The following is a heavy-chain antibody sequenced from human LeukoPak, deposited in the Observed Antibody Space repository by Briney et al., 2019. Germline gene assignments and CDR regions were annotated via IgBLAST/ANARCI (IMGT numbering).Heavy chain of an antibody. CDR3: AKDRDGMDV. Sequence: GGSLRLSCAASGFTFSSYAMSWVRQAPGKGLEWVSVIDSGGITYYADSVKGRFTISRDNSKNTLYLQMNSLRAEDTAVYYCAKDRDGMDVWGQGTTVTVSS. J-gene: IGHJ6*02. V-gene: IGHV3-66*01. CDR1: GFTFSSYA. CDR2: IDSGGIT.